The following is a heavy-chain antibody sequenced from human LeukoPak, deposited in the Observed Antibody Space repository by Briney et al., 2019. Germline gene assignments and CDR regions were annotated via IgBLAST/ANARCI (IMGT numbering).Heavy chain of an antibody. Sequence: ASVKVSCKASGYTFTSDDINWVRQAPGQGLEWMGWINPNSGGTNYAQKFQGRVTMTRDTSISTAYMELSRLRSDDTAVYYCARAQDYGDYFDYWGQGTLVTVSS. CDR3: ARAQDYGDYFDY. D-gene: IGHD4-17*01. CDR1: GYTFTSDD. V-gene: IGHV1-2*02. J-gene: IGHJ4*02. CDR2: INPNSGGT.